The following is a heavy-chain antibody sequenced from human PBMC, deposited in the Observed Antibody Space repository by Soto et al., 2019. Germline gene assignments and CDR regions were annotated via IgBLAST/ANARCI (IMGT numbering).Heavy chain of an antibody. CDR2: IKDDGSEM. V-gene: IGHV3-7*05. Sequence: PGGSLRLSCAASGFTFSSYAMSWVRQVPGRGPEWVANIKDDGSEMYYVDSVRGRFTISRDKAKNSLYLEMNSLRAEDTAVYFCAKDAKWGQGTRVTVSS. J-gene: IGHJ4*02. CDR1: GFTFSSYA. CDR3: AKDAK.